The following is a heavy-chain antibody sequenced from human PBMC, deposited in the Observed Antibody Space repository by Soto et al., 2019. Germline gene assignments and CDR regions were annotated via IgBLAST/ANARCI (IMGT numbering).Heavy chain of an antibody. D-gene: IGHD3-10*01. CDR2: ISAYNGNT. Sequence: QVQLVQSGAEVKKPGASVKVSCKASGYTFTSYGISWVRQAPGQGLEWMGWISAYNGNTNYAQKLRGRVTMTPDTSTGTAYMELRSLRSDGTAVYYCVRDGETIMVRGVIVSWFDPWGQGTLVTVSS. CDR3: VRDGETIMVRGVIVSWFDP. CDR1: GYTFTSYG. J-gene: IGHJ5*02. V-gene: IGHV1-18*01.